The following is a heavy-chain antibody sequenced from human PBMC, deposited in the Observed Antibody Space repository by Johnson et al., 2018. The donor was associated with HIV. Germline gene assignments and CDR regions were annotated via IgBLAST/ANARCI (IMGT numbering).Heavy chain of an antibody. Sequence: VQLVESGGGLVQPRGSLRLSCAASGFTFSDCAMSWVRQGPGKGLEWVSAITVSGDNTYYADSVKGRFTISRDNSKNTLYLQMSSLRADDTAVYYCAKGVRGSSCYDAFDIWCQGTMVTVS. CDR1: GFTFSDCA. CDR2: ITVSGDNT. D-gene: IGHD6-6*01. CDR3: AKGVRGSSCYDAFDI. V-gene: IGHV3-23*04. J-gene: IGHJ3*02.